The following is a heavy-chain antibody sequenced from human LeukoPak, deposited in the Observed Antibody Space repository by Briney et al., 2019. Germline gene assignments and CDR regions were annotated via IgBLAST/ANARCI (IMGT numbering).Heavy chain of an antibody. D-gene: IGHD3-10*01. CDR3: ATLYYYGSGSTSNHPYYFDY. CDR1: GYTFTSYA. CDR2: INAGNGNT. J-gene: IGHJ4*02. V-gene: IGHV1-3*01. Sequence: ASVTVSCTASGYTFTSYAMHWVRQAPGQRLEWMGWINAGNGNTKYSQKFQGRVTITRDTSASTAYMELSSLRSEDTAVYYCATLYYYGSGSTSNHPYYFDYWGQGTLVTVSS.